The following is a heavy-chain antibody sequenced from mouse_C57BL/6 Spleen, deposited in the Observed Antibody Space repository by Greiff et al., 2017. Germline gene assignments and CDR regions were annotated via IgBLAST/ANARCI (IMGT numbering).Heavy chain of an antibody. CDR3: ARGKGFDY. V-gene: IGHV1-54*01. CDR2: INPGSGGT. Sequence: VQLQQPGAELVRPGTSVKVSCKASGYAFTNYLLEWVKQRPGQGLEGIGVINPGSGGTNYNEKFKGKATLTADKSSSTAYMQLSSLTSENSAVYFCARGKGFDYGGQGTTLTVSS. CDR1: GYAFTNYL. J-gene: IGHJ2*01.